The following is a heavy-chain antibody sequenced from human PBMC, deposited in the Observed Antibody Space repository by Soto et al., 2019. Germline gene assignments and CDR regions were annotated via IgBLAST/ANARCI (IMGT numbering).Heavy chain of an antibody. CDR2: IWYDGSNK. V-gene: IGHV3-33*01. D-gene: IGHD3-22*01. CDR3: ARARNYYDNTGGMDV. J-gene: IGHJ6*02. Sequence: GGSLRISCAASGFTFSRYGMHWVRQAPGKGLEWVAVIWYDGSNKYYADSVKGRFTISRDNSKNTLYLQMNSLRAEDTAVYYCARARNYYDNTGGMDVWGQGPRVTAPS. CDR1: GFTFSRYG.